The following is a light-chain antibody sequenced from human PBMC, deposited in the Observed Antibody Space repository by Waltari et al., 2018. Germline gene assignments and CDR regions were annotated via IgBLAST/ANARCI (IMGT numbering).Light chain of an antibody. CDR3: QSYDSSLHVV. CDR1: RSNIGAGYD. J-gene: IGLJ2*01. V-gene: IGLV1-40*01. CDR2: GNS. Sequence: QSLLTQPPSVSGAPGQRVTISCTGSRSNIGAGYDVHWYQQLPGTAPKLLIYGNSNRPSGVPDRFSGSKSGTSASLAITGLQAEDEADYYCQSYDSSLHVVFGGGTKLTVL.